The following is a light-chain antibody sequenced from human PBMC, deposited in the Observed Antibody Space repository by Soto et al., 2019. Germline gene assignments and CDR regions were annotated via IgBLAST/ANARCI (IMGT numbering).Light chain of an antibody. J-gene: IGKJ4*01. CDR3: LQYNHYPLT. CDR1: QSINSW. CDR2: KAS. V-gene: IGKV1-5*03. Sequence: DIPMTQSPSTLSASVGDRVTLTCRASQSINSWLAWYQQRPGKGPKLLIHKASILEGGVPSRFSGSASGTEFPLTISSLQPDDFATYYCLQYNHYPLTFGGGTKVEIK.